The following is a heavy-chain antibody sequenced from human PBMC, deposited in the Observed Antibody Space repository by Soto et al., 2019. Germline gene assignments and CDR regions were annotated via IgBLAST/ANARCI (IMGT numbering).Heavy chain of an antibody. D-gene: IGHD4-17*01. CDR1: GLTLSDHY. V-gene: IGHV3-72*01. CDR2: TRDKPNSYTT. CDR3: AITPRSISSMSRVTPVGY. J-gene: IGHJ4*02. Sequence: GGSLRLSCAASGLTLSDHYVDWVRQAPGKGLEWVGRTRDKPNSYTTEYAASVKGRFTISRDDSKNSVYLQMNSLKTEDTAVFYCAITPRSISSMSRVTPVGYWGQGTLVTVSS.